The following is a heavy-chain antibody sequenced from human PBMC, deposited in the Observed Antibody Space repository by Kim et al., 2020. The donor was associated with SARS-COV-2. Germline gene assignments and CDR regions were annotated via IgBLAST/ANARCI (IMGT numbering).Heavy chain of an antibody. J-gene: IGHJ1*01. CDR1: GGSFSGYY. D-gene: IGHD3-10*01. CDR2: INHSGRT. CDR3: ARRLSNTSGWGSHYCDL. V-gene: IGHV4-34*01. Sequence: SETLSLTCAVYGGSFSGYYWSWIRQPPGKGLEWIGEINHSGRTNYNPSPKSRVTISVDTSKNQFSLKLTPVTAADAALYFCARRLSNTSGWGSHYCDLWGQGILVTVSS.